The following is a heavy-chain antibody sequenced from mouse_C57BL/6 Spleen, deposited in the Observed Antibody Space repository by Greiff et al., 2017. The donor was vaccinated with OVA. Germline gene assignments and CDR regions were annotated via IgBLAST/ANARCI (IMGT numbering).Heavy chain of an antibody. CDR3: ARGDYGDAMDY. J-gene: IGHJ4*01. Sequence: VQLQQPGAELVRPGTSVKLSCKASGYTFTSYWMHWVKQRPGQGLEWIGVIDPSDSYTNYNQKFKGKATLTVDTSSSTAYMQLSSLTSEDSAVYYCARGDYGDAMDYWGQGTSVTVSS. CDR1: GYTFTSYW. CDR2: IDPSDSYT. V-gene: IGHV1-59*01. D-gene: IGHD2-4*01.